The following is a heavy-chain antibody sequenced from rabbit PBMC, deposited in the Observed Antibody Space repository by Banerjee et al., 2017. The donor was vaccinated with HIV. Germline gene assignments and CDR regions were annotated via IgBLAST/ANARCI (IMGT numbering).Heavy chain of an antibody. J-gene: IGHJ4*01. D-gene: IGHD4-1*01. CDR2: IYTSSSST. CDR1: GIDFNSYG. V-gene: IGHV1S43*01. CDR3: ARDLAGVIGWNFNL. Sequence: QEQLVESGGGLVTLGGSLKLSCKASGIDFNSYGISWVRQAPGKGLEWIAYIYTSSSSTWYASWVNGRFTISRSTSLNTVTLQMTSLTAADTATYLCARDLAGVIGWNFNLWGPGTLVTVS.